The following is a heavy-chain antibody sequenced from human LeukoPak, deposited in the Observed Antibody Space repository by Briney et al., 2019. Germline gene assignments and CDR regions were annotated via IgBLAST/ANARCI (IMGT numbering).Heavy chain of an antibody. CDR2: IYSGGST. V-gene: IGHV3-66*01. CDR1: GFTVSSNY. J-gene: IGHJ4*02. CDR3: ARETGSSGWSS. D-gene: IGHD6-19*01. Sequence: GGSLRLSCAASGFTVSSNYMSWVRQAPGKGLEWVSVIYSGGSTYYADSVKGRFTISRDNSKNTLYLQMNSLRAEDAAVYYCARETGSSGWSSWGQGTLVTVSS.